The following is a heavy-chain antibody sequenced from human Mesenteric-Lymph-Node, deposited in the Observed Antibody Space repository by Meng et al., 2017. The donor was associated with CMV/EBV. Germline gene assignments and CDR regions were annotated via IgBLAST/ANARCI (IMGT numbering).Heavy chain of an antibody. V-gene: IGHV4-30-2*01. Sequence: VSGDSIRSSGYSWSWIRQPPGKGLEWIGYIYHSGSTYYNPSFKTRVIISVDRSKNQFSLKLSSVTAADTAVYYCARGGFGELLPFDFWGQGTLVTVSS. CDR3: ARGGFGELLPFDF. J-gene: IGHJ4*02. CDR2: IYHSGST. CDR1: GDSIRSSGYS. D-gene: IGHD3-10*01.